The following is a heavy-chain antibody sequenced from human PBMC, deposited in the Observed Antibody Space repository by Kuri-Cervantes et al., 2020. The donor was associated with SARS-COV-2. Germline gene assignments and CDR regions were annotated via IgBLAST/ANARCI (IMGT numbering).Heavy chain of an antibody. CDR3: ATGLLWFGEFHY. Sequence: TSGFTFSSYGLHWVRQAPGKGLEWGAFIRYDGSNKYYAEPVKGRFTISRDNSKNTLYLQMNSLRAEDTAVYYCATGLLWFGEFHYWGLGTLVTVSS. V-gene: IGHV3-30*02. CDR2: IRYDGSNK. J-gene: IGHJ4*02. D-gene: IGHD3-10*01. CDR1: GFTFSSYG.